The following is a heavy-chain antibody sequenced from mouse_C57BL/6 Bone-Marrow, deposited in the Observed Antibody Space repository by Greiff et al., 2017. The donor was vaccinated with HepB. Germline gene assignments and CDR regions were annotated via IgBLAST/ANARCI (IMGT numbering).Heavy chain of an antibody. CDR3: ASDYYGSSYWYFDV. J-gene: IGHJ1*03. CDR2: IWGVGST. D-gene: IGHD1-1*01. CDR1: GFSLTSYG. Sequence: VQLQQSGPGLVAPSQSLSITCTVSGFSLTSYGVDWVRQSPGKGLEWLGVIWGVGSTNYNSALKSRLSISKDNSKSQVFLKMNSLQTDDTAMYYCASDYYGSSYWYFDVWGTGTTVTVSS. V-gene: IGHV2-6*01.